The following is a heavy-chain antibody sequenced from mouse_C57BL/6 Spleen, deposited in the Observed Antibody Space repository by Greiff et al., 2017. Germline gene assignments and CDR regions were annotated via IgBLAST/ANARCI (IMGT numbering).Heavy chain of an antibody. D-gene: IGHD1-1*01. Sequence: QVQLQQPGAELVKPGASVKLSCKASGYTFTSYWMHWVKQRPGQGLEWIGMIHPNSGSTNYNEKFKSKATLTVDKSSSTAYMQLSSLTSEDSAVYYCASPHCGSSWTMDYWGQGTSVTVSS. CDR2: IHPNSGST. CDR3: ASPHCGSSWTMDY. CDR1: GYTFTSYW. J-gene: IGHJ4*01. V-gene: IGHV1-64*01.